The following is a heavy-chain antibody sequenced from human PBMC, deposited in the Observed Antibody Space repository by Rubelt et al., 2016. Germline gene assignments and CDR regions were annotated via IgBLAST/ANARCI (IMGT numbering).Heavy chain of an antibody. CDR3: ARASSWPY. CDR2: INAVKGNR. Sequence: QVQLVQSGAEVKKPGASVKVSCKASGYTFTSYGMHWVRQAPGRRLEWVGWINAVKGNREYSEKFQGRVTITRDTFASTAYMELSCLRAEDTAVYYCARASSWPYWGQGTLVTVSS. CDR1: GYTFTSYG. V-gene: IGHV1-3*01. D-gene: IGHD6-13*01. J-gene: IGHJ4*02.